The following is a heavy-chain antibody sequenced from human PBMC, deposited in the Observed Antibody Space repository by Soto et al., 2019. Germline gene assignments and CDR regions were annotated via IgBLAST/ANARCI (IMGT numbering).Heavy chain of an antibody. CDR3: ARELADEPGCLQYRHFDS. D-gene: IGHD2-8*01. Sequence: GGSLRLSCAASGFIVSSNFMSWVRQAPGKGLEWVLVLYSGGDTYYADSVRGRFTISRDNSKNTLYLQMNSLRAEDTAVYYCARELADEPGCLQYRHFDSWGQGTLVTVSS. CDR2: LYSGGDT. CDR1: GFIVSSNF. V-gene: IGHV3-53*01. J-gene: IGHJ4*02.